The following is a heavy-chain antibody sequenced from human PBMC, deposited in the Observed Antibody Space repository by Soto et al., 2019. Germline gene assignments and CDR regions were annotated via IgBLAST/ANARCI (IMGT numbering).Heavy chain of an antibody. V-gene: IGHV1-69*13. CDR1: GGTFSSYA. D-gene: IGHD3-3*01. J-gene: IGHJ6*02. CDR3: ARDLPSHYDFWRGYPKAYYYGMDV. CDR2: IIPIFGTA. Sequence: SVKVSCKASGGTFSSYAISWVRQAPGQGLEWMGGIIPIFGTANYAQKFQGRVTITADESTSTAYMELSSLRSEDTAVYYCARDLPSHYDFWRGYPKAYYYGMDVWGQGTTVTVAS.